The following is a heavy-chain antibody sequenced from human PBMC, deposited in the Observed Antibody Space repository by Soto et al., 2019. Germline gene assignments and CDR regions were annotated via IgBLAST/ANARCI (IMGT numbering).Heavy chain of an antibody. V-gene: IGHV4-4*07. D-gene: IGHD2-2*01. CDR2: IYTSGST. Sequence: SETLSLTCTVSGGSISSYYWGWIRQPAGKGLEWIGRIYTSGSTNYNPSLKSRVTMSVDTSKNQFSLKLSSVTAADTAVYYSARARNQPGHFDYWGQGTLVTVSS. CDR1: GGSISSYY. J-gene: IGHJ4*02. CDR3: ARARNQPGHFDY.